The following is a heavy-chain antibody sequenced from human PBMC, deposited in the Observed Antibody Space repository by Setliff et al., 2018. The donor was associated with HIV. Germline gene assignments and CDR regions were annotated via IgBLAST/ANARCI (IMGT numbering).Heavy chain of an antibody. CDR1: GGSISGHY. V-gene: IGHV4-59*11. CDR3: AREDASGNHAFDF. Sequence: PSETLSLTCTVSGGSISGHYWSWIRQPPGMGLEWVGYIYYSGSTYSNPSLMSRATMSVDTSKNQFSLELRSVTAADTAVYFCAREDASGNHAFDFWGQGKMVTVSS. J-gene: IGHJ3*01. CDR2: IYYSGST. D-gene: IGHD2-2*01.